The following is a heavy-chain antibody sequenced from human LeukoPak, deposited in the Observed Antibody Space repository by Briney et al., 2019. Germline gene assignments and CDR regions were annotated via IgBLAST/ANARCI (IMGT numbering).Heavy chain of an antibody. J-gene: IGHJ3*02. CDR2: IYSGGST. Sequence: GGSLRLSCAASGFTVSSNYMSWVPQAPGKGLEWVSGIYSGGSTYYADSVKGRFSISRDNSKNTLYLQMNSLRAEDTAVYYCARETNAFDIWGQGTTVTVSS. CDR3: ARETNAFDI. CDR1: GFTVSSNY. V-gene: IGHV3-66*02.